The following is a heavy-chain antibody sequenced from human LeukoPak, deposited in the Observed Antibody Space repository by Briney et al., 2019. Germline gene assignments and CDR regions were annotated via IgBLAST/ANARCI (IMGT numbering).Heavy chain of an antibody. V-gene: IGHV4-59*12. D-gene: IGHD6-13*01. CDR3: AGDRNRSWYYY. J-gene: IGHJ4*02. CDR1: SXY. CDR2: IYYSGST. Sequence: SXYXXXIRXPPGXXLEYIGYIYYSGSTNYNPSLESRVTISVDTSKNQFSLKLSSVTAADTAIYYCAGDRNRSWYYYWGQGTLVTVSS.